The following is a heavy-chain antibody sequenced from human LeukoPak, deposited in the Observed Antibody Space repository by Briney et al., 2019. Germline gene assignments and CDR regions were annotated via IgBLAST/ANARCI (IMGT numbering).Heavy chain of an antibody. D-gene: IGHD3-22*01. CDR3: AKEYSNYYYDSSFLHY. V-gene: IGHV3-30*18. J-gene: IGHJ4*02. CDR2: ISYDGSNK. CDR1: GFTFSSYG. Sequence: PGRSLRLSCAASGFTFSSYGMHWVRQAPGKGLEWVAVISYDGSNKYYADSVKGRFTISRDNSKNTLYLQMNSLRAEDTAVYYCAKEYSNYYYDSSFLHYWGQGTLVTVSS.